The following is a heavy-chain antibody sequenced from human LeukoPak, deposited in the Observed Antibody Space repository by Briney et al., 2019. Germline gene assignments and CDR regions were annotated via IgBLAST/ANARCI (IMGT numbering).Heavy chain of an antibody. V-gene: IGHV1-69*06. CDR3: ARVGRNIAVAGYFDY. D-gene: IGHD6-19*01. CDR2: IIPIFGTA. CDR1: GGTFSSYA. J-gene: IGHJ4*02. Sequence: ASVKVSCKASGGTFSSYAISWVRQAPGQGLEWMGGIIPIFGTANYAQKFQGRVTITADKSTSTAYMELSSLRSEDTAVYYCARVGRNIAVAGYFDYWGQGTLVTVSS.